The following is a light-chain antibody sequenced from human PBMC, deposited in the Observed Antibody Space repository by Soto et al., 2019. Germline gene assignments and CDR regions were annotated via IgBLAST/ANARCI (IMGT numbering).Light chain of an antibody. CDR2: STT. CDR1: TGAVTSAYY. Sequence: QTVVTQEPSLTVSPGGTVTLTCTSSTGAVTSAYYPTGFQQKPGQAPRPLIYSTTNKHSRTPARFSGSLLGGKAALTLSGVQPEDEADYYCLLYYGGAQLVFGGGTKLTVL. CDR3: LLYYGGAQLV. J-gene: IGLJ2*01. V-gene: IGLV7-43*01.